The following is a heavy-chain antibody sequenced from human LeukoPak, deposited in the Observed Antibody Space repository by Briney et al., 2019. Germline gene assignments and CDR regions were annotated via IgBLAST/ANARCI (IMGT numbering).Heavy chain of an antibody. CDR1: GFRFTSYW. V-gene: IGHV5-51*01. CDR2: IYPGDSDT. Sequence: GESLKISCKGSGFRFTSYWIGWVRQMPGKGLEWMGIIYPGDSDTRYSPSFQGQVTMSVDKSISTAYLQWSSLKASDTAMYYCASEDDSSSWYYWGQGTLVTVSS. CDR3: ASEDDSSSWYY. J-gene: IGHJ4*02. D-gene: IGHD6-13*01.